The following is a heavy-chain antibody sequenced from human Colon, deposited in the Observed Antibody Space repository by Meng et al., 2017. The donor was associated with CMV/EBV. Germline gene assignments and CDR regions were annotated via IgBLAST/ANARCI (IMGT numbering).Heavy chain of an antibody. CDR2: TYYRSKYYN. D-gene: IGHD3-10*02. V-gene: IGHV6-1*01. CDR3: ARDWGDVRGGFDF. J-gene: IGHJ4*02. Sequence: VQLQLSGPGLVKPSQPVSLTCAISGDSVSSNSAAWNWIRQSPSRGLEWLGRTYYRSKYYNDYALAVKSRITINPDTSKNQFSLQLNSVTPEDTAIYYCARDWGDVRGGFDFWGQGTLVTVSS. CDR1: GDSVSSNSAA.